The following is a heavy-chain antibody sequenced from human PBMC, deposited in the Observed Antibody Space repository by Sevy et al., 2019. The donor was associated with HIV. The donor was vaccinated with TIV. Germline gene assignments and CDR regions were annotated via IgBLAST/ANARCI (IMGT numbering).Heavy chain of an antibody. CDR2: VYNSGST. J-gene: IGHJ4*02. V-gene: IGHV4-31*03. CDR3: ARAQGRSFSFDY. CDR1: GGSISSGGYY. Sequence: SETLSLTCTVSGGSISSGGYYWSWIRQHPGKGLEWIGYVYNSGSTYYNPSLKSRVTISVDTSKNQFSLKLGSVTAADTAVYFCARAQGRSFSFDYWGQGTLVTVSS.